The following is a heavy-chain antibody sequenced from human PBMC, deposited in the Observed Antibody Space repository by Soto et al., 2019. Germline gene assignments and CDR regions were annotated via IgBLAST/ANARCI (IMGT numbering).Heavy chain of an antibody. CDR2: IIPILGIA. D-gene: IGHD4-17*01. CDR1: GGTFSSYT. J-gene: IGHJ4*02. V-gene: IGHV1-69*04. CDR3: ARDQFLVTTGHYFDY. Sequence: SVKVSCKASGGTFSSYTISWVRQAPGQGLEWMGRIIPILGIANYAQKFQGRVTITADKSTSTAYMELSSLRSEDTAVYYCARDQFLVTTGHYFDYWGQGTLVTVSS.